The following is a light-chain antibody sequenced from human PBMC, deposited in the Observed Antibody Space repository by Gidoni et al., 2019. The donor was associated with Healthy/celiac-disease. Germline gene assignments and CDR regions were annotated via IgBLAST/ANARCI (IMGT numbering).Light chain of an antibody. V-gene: IGLV2-23*01. CDR1: SSDVGSYNL. Sequence: QSALTQPASVSGSPGKSITIPCTGTSSDVGSYNLVSWYQQHPGKAPKLMIYEGSKRPSGVSNRFSGSKSGNTAALTISWLQAEDEADYYCCSYAGSSDVVFGGGTTLTVL. CDR2: EGS. CDR3: CSYAGSSDVV. J-gene: IGLJ2*01.